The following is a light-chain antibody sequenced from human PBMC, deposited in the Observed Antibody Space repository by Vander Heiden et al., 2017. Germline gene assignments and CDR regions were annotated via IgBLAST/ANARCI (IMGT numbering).Light chain of an antibody. CDR3: QQSYSTPHT. CDR2: AAS. V-gene: IGKV1-39*01. CDR1: KSISSY. Sequence: DIQLTQSPLSLSASVGARVTSTCRASKSISSYVNWYQQKPGKAPKLLIYAASSLQSGVPSRFSGSGSGTDFTLTISSLQPEDFATYYCQQSYSTPHTFASEAKLGIK. J-gene: IGKJ2*01.